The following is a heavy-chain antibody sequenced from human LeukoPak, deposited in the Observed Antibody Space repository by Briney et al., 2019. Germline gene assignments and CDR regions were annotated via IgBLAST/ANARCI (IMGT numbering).Heavy chain of an antibody. CDR2: INPNSGGT. Sequence: ASVKVSCKASGYTFTGYYMHWVRQAPGQGLEWMGWINPNSGGTNYAQKFQGRVTMTRDTSISTAYMELSRLRSDDTAVYYCAREPRDYYGSGSYDYWGQGTLVTVFS. CDR3: AREPRDYYGSGSYDY. J-gene: IGHJ4*02. CDR1: GYTFTGYY. D-gene: IGHD3-10*01. V-gene: IGHV1-2*02.